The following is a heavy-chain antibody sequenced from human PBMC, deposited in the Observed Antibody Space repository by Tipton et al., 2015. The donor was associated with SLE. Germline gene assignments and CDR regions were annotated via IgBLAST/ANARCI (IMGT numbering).Heavy chain of an antibody. J-gene: IGHJ4*02. CDR3: ARDNGVRAVGFDY. V-gene: IGHV4-61*09. Sequence: LRLSCTVSGGSISSGSYYWSWIRQPAGKGLEWIGHIYTSGSTNYNPSLKSRVTISVDTSKNQFSLKLSSVTAADTAVYYCARDNGVRAVGFDYWGQGTLVTVSS. CDR2: IYTSGST. D-gene: IGHD2-8*01. CDR1: GGSISSGSYY.